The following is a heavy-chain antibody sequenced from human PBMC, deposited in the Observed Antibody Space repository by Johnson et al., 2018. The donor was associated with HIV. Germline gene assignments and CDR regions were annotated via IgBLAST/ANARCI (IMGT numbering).Heavy chain of an antibody. CDR3: ARDAPNFFDSSGVRDDAFDI. D-gene: IGHD3-22*01. CDR2: IYSDGST. Sequence: VQLVESGGGLVQPGGSLRLSCAASGFTVSGNYMNWVRQAPGKGLEWVSVIYSDGSTYYADSVQCRFTLSRDNSQNTLYLQMNSLRAEDTAVYFCARDAPNFFDSSGVRDDAFDIWGPGTMVTVSS. V-gene: IGHV3-66*01. CDR1: GFTVSGNY. J-gene: IGHJ3*02.